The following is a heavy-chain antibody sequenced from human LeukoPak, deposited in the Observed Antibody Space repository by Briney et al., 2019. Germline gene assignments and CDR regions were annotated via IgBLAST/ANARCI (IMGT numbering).Heavy chain of an antibody. J-gene: IGHJ5*02. V-gene: IGHV3-66*02. CDR1: GFTVSSNY. D-gene: IGHD6-19*01. CDR2: IYSGGST. CDR3: ARDVTSGWHRFDP. Sequence: GGSLRLSCAASGFTVSSNYMSWVRQAPGKGLEWVSVIYSGGSTYYAGSVKGRFTISRDNSKNTLYLQMSSLRAEDTAVYYCARDVTSGWHRFDPWGQGTLVTVSS.